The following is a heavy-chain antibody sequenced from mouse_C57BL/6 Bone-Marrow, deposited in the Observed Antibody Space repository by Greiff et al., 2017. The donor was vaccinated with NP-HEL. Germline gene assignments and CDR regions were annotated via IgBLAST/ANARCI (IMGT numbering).Heavy chain of an antibody. D-gene: IGHD2-4*01. CDR3: VRGPLPIYYDYPWYFDV. CDR1: GFTFNTYA. Sequence: GGGLVQPKGSLKLSCAASGFTFNTYAMHWVRQAPGKGLEWVARIRSKSSNYATYYADSVKDRFTISRDDSQSMLYLQMNNLKTEDTAMYYCVRGPLPIYYDYPWYFDVWGTGTTVTVSS. J-gene: IGHJ1*03. V-gene: IGHV10-3*01. CDR2: IRSKSSNYAT.